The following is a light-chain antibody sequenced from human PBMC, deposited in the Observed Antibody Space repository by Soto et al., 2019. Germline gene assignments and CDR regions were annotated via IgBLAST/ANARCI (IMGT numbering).Light chain of an antibody. J-gene: IGKJ4*01. CDR1: KDINNY. Sequence: DIQMTQSPSSLSASVGDKVTITCQASKDINNYLNCYQQKPGKAPKLLIYDASHLETGVPSRFSGSGSGTDFPFSISSLQPEDIATYYCQQSDNLPLTFGGGTKVQI. CDR2: DAS. V-gene: IGKV1-33*01. CDR3: QQSDNLPLT.